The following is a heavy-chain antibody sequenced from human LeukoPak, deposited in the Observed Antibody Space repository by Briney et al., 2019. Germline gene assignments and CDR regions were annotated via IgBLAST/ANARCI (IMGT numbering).Heavy chain of an antibody. Sequence: GGSLRLSCAASGFTFSDYNMNWVRQAPGKGLEWVSYITNSGSTIHYADSVKGRFTISRDNAKNSLYLQMNSLRAEDTAVYYCARSIGFTGGGVDVWGQGTTVTVSS. CDR2: ITNSGSTI. CDR1: GFTFSDYN. V-gene: IGHV3-11*01. D-gene: IGHD2-8*02. CDR3: ARSIGFTGGGVDV. J-gene: IGHJ6*02.